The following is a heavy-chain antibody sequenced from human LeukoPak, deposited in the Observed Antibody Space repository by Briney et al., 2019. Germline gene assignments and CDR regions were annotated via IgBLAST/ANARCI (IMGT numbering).Heavy chain of an antibody. D-gene: IGHD5-12*01. V-gene: IGHV3-53*05. CDR2: IYAGGDT. J-gene: IGHJ4*02. CDR1: GFSVSSNY. CDR3: ASGFGNVDIDDY. Sequence: PGESLRLSCAASGFSVSSNYMSWVRQAPGKGLEFVSVIYAGGDTFYADSVKGRFTISRDSSKNTLYLQMNSLRAEDTAVYYCASGFGNVDIDDYWGQGTLVTVSS.